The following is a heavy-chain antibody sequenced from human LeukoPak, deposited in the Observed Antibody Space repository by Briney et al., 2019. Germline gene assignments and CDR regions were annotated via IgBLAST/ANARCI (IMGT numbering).Heavy chain of an antibody. CDR1: GFTFDDYG. Sequence: GGSLRLSCAASGFTFDDYGMSWVRQAPGKGLDWVSGINWNGDSTGYADSVKGRFTISRDNAKNSLYLQINSLRAEDTALYYCARDEYSSSWYYFDYWGQGTLVTVSS. V-gene: IGHV3-20*04. J-gene: IGHJ4*02. D-gene: IGHD6-13*01. CDR2: INWNGDST. CDR3: ARDEYSSSWYYFDY.